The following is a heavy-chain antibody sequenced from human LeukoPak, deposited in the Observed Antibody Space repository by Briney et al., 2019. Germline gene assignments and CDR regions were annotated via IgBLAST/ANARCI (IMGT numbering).Heavy chain of an antibody. D-gene: IGHD3-22*01. CDR1: GGSFSDYF. J-gene: IGHJ4*02. CDR2: ISHGGST. Sequence: SETLSLTCPVYGGSFSDYFWSWIRQPPGKGLEWIGEISHGGSTTYNPSLRSRVTISGDTSRKQFSLKLSSVTTADTAVYYCVTYYYGSSAPKRNYWGQGILVTVSS. V-gene: IGHV4-34*01. CDR3: VTYYYGSSAPKRNY.